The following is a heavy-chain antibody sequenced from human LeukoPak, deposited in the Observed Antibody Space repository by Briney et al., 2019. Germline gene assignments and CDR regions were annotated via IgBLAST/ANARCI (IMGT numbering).Heavy chain of an antibody. CDR1: GGTFSSYA. D-gene: IGHD6-13*01. CDR3: ARTASSSWYNPYYFDY. Sequence: SVKVSCKASGGTFSSYAISWVRQAPGQGLEWMGRIIPIFGTANYAQKFQGRVTITTDESTSTAYMELISLRSEDTAVYYCARTASSSWYNPYYFDYWGQGTLVTVSS. CDR2: IIPIFGTA. V-gene: IGHV1-69*05. J-gene: IGHJ4*02.